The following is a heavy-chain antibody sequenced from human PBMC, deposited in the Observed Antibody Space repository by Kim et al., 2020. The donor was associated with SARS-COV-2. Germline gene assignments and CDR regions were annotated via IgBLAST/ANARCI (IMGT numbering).Heavy chain of an antibody. CDR2: INTNTGNP. V-gene: IGHV7-4-1*02. Sequence: ASVKVSCKASGYTFTSYAMNWVRQAPGQGLEWMGWINTNTGNPTYAQGFTGRFFFSLDTSVSTAYLQVSSLKAEDTAVYYCAREDIVVVPAAIDYFYYYGMDVWGQGNTVTVSS. J-gene: IGHJ6*02. CDR3: AREDIVVVPAAIDYFYYYGMDV. CDR1: GYTFTSYA. D-gene: IGHD2-2*02.